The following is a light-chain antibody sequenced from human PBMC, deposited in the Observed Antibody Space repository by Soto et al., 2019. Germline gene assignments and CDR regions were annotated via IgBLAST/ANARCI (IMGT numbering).Light chain of an antibody. J-gene: IGKJ1*01. V-gene: IGKV3-11*01. CDR1: QSVSSY. CDR2: DAS. Sequence: DIVLTQSAATLSLSPGERATLSCRASQSVSSYLAWYQQKPGQAPRLLIYDASNRATGIPARFSGSGSGTDFTLTISSLEPEDFAVYYCQQRSNWLRTFGQGTKV. CDR3: QQRSNWLRT.